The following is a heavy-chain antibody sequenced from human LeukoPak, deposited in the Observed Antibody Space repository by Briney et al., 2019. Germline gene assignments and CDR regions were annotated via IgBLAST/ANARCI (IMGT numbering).Heavy chain of an antibody. CDR3: ARDTSATNGVMLFD. CDR2: IKPSSGRT. D-gene: IGHD2-8*01. V-gene: IGHV1-46*04. J-gene: IGHJ1*01. Sequence: ASVKVSCKASGYSSTSSYMHWVRQAPGQGLEWMGIIKPSSGRTTYAQKLQGRVTMTRDTSTSTLYIELSSLRSEDTAVYYCARDTSATNGVMLFDWGQGTLVTVSS. CDR1: GYSSTSSY.